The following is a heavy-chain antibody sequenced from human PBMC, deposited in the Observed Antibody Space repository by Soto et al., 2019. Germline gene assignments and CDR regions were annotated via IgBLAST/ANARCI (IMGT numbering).Heavy chain of an antibody. D-gene: IGHD3-3*01. J-gene: IGHJ4*02. CDR3: ARGPTDVWRGYPYYFAY. V-gene: IGHV4-59*12. Sequence: LPLTGAGCAGSNSRYWWSSIRQPPGKGLEWIGYIYYSGSTNYNPSLKSRVTISVDTSKNQFSLKLSSVTAADTDVYYCARGPTDVWRGYPYYFAYWGQGTVVTVSS. CDR1: AGSNSRYW. CDR2: IYYSGST.